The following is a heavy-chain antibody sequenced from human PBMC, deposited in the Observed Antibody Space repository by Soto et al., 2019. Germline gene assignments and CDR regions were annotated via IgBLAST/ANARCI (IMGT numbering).Heavy chain of an antibody. CDR1: GASISSYY. CDR2: IYYSGSP. D-gene: IGHD1-1*01. V-gene: IGHV4-59*01. CDR3: PRVAKQWKPVDP. J-gene: IGHJ5*02. Sequence: QVQLQESGPGLVKPSETLSLTCTVSGASISSYYWSWIRQPPGKGLEWIADIYYSGSPNYNPSLKSRVTISVDTSKNQFSLKLNSVTAADTAVYYCPRVAKQWKPVDPWGQGTLVTVSS.